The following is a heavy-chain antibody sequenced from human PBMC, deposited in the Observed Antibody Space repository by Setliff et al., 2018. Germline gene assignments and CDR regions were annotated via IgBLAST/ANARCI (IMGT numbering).Heavy chain of an antibody. CDR3: ARPLEESFGGVRDSDAFDV. V-gene: IGHV4-39*01. CDR1: GGSFSSSSYY. Sequence: SETLSLTCAVSGGSFSSSSYYWGWIRQPPGKGLEWIGSIYYNGSTHFNPSLKSRVAISVDTSKNLLSLRVNSVTATDMAVYYCARPLEESFGGVRDSDAFDVWGQGTMVTVSS. D-gene: IGHD3-16*01. CDR2: IYYNGST. J-gene: IGHJ3*01.